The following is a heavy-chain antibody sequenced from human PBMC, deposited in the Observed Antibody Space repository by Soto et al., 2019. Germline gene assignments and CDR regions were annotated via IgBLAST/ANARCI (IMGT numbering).Heavy chain of an antibody. CDR2: INHSGST. Sequence: QVQLQQWGAGLLKPSETLSLTCAVYGGSFSGDYWSWIRQPPGKGLEWIGEINHSGSTNYNPSLKSRVTISVDTSKHQFSLKLSSVNAADTAVYYCARGTTSGYSSGYPYFDYWGQGTLVTVSS. CDR3: ARGTTSGYSSGYPYFDY. J-gene: IGHJ4*02. D-gene: IGHD5-18*01. V-gene: IGHV4-34*01. CDR1: GGSFSGDY.